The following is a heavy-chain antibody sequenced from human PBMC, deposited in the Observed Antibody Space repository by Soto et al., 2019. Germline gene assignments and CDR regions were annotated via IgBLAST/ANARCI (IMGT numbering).Heavy chain of an antibody. J-gene: IGHJ4*02. V-gene: IGHV1-18*01. CDR1: GYTFTSYC. D-gene: IGHD1-26*01. Sequence: GAPVKVSCKASGYTFTSYCISWVRQAPGKRLEWKGWISAYNGNKNYAQKLQGRVTMTTDTSTSTAYMELRSLRSDDTAVYYRARDGGSYYFSALKGQPTFDYWGQGTLVTVSS. CDR2: ISAYNGNK. CDR3: ARDGGSYYFSALKGQPTFDY.